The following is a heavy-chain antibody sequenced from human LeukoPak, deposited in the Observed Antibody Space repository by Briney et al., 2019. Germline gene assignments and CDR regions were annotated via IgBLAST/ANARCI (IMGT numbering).Heavy chain of an antibody. Sequence: KSGGSLRLSCAPSGLTFSVSAMHGGRGASGRGREGVGRIRSKANSYPTAYAASVKDKLTISREDSNTPAYLQMNSLNTEDRAVYYCTRWGSSWRVKGLDYWGQGTLVTVSS. CDR3: TRWGSSWRVKGLDY. D-gene: IGHD2-21*01. CDR2: IRSKANSYPT. CDR1: GLTFSVSA. J-gene: IGHJ4*02. V-gene: IGHV3-73*01.